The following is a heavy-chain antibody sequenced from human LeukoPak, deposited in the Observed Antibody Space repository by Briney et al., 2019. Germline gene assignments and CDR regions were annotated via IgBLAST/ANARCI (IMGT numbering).Heavy chain of an antibody. D-gene: IGHD2/OR15-2a*01. Sequence: PSETLSLTCTVSGGCISSYYWSWIRQPPGKGLEWIGYIYYSGSTNYNPSLKSRVTISVDTSKNQFSLKLSSVTAADTAVYYCAREAPKMGNILDYWGQGTLVTVSS. CDR1: GGCISSYY. CDR2: IYYSGST. V-gene: IGHV4-59*01. CDR3: AREAPKMGNILDY. J-gene: IGHJ4*02.